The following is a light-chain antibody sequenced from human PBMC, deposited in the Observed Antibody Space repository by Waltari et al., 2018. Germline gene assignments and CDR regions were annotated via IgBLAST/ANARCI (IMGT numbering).Light chain of an antibody. Sequence: DIQMTQSPSSLSASVGDRVTITCRASQSISSYLNWYQQKPGKAPKLLIYAASHLQSGGPSRFSGSGSATDFTLTISSLQPEDFATYYCQQSYSTPPYTFGQGTSLAIK. CDR3: QQSYSTPPYT. J-gene: IGKJ2*01. CDR1: QSISSY. V-gene: IGKV1-39*01. CDR2: AAS.